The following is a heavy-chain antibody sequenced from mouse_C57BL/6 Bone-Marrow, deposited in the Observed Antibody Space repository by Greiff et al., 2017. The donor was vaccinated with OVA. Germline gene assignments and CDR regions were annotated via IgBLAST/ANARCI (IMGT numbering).Heavy chain of an antibody. CDR2: IHPNSGST. V-gene: IGHV1-64*01. CDR3: ARRGWLLRDWFAY. J-gene: IGHJ3*01. Sequence: QVQLQQPGAELVKPGASVKLSCKASGYTFTSYWMHWVKQRPGQGLEWIGMIHPNSGSTNYNEKFKSKATLTVDKSSSTAYMQLSSLTSEDSAVYYCARRGWLLRDWFAYWGQGTLVTVSA. CDR1: GYTFTSYW. D-gene: IGHD2-3*01.